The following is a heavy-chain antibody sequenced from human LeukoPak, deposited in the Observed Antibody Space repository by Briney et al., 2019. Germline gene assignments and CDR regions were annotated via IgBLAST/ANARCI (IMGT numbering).Heavy chain of an antibody. J-gene: IGHJ6*02. CDR3: ARHDPYYYGMDV. Sequence: SETLSLTCTVSGGSISSYYWSWIRQPPGKGLEWIGYTYYSGSTNYNPSLKSRVTISVGTSKNQFSLKLSSVTAADTAVYYCARHDPYYYGMDVWGQGTTVTVSS. CDR2: TYYSGST. CDR1: GGSISSYY. V-gene: IGHV4-59*08.